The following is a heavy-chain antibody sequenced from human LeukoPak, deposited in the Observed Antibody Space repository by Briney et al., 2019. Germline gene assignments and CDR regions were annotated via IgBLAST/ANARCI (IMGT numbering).Heavy chain of an antibody. V-gene: IGHV1-3*03. CDR1: GYTFTSYV. Sequence: ASVKVSCKASGYTFTSYVIHWVRQAPGQRLEWMGWINAGNGNTKYSQEFQDRVTITRDTSASTVYMELSSLRSGDMAVYYCARVKSYYYDTSDKDAFDIWGQGTMVTVSS. CDR3: ARVKSYYYDTSDKDAFDI. CDR2: INAGNGNT. J-gene: IGHJ3*02. D-gene: IGHD3-22*01.